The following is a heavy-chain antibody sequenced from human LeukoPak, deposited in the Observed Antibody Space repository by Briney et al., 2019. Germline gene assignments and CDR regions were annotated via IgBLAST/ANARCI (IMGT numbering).Heavy chain of an antibody. V-gene: IGHV3-23*01. CDR1: GFTFSSYA. Sequence: GGSLRLSCAASGFTFSSYAMSWVRQAPGKGLEWVSAISGSGGSTYYADSVKGRFTISRDNSKNTLYLQMSSLRAEDTAVYYCAKDIIVVVPSASHYYYYYGMDVWGQGTTVTVSS. CDR3: AKDIIVVVPSASHYYYYYGMDV. D-gene: IGHD2-2*01. CDR2: ISGSGGST. J-gene: IGHJ6*02.